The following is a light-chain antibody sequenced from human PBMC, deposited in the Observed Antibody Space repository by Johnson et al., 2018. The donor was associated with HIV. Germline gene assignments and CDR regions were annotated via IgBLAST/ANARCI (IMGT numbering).Light chain of an antibody. Sequence: QSVLTQPPSVSAALGQKVTVSCSGSSSNIGNNYVSWYQQFPGTAPKLLIYDNNKRPSGIPDRFSGSKSGTSATLGITGLQTGDEANYYCGTWDSSLSGVFGTGTKVTVL. J-gene: IGLJ1*01. CDR1: SSNIGNNY. CDR2: DNN. V-gene: IGLV1-51*01. CDR3: GTWDSSLSGV.